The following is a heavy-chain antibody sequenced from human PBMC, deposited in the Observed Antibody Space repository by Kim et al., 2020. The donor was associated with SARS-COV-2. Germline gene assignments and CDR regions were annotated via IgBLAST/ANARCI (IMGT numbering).Heavy chain of an antibody. D-gene: IGHD6-6*01. Sequence: YTPSPKSRVTISVDTSKNQFSLNLSSVSAADTAVYYCARLVIAARPTLFDSWGQGTLVTVSS. CDR3: ARLVIAARPTLFDS. J-gene: IGHJ4*02. V-gene: IGHV4-59*01.